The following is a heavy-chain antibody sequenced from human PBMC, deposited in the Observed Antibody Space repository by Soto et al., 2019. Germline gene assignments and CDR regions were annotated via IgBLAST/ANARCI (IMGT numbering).Heavy chain of an antibody. J-gene: IGHJ1*01. CDR1: GGSMRNYY. D-gene: IGHD3-9*01. Sequence: SETLSLTCTVSGGSMRNYYWTWIRQPPGKGLEWIGYIHYSGTTSFFPSYNPSLRSRVTISEDTSKNQFSLKSLSVTTADTAVYFCAAGEASRRNLVPYYLDLWGQGTLVTVYS. V-gene: IGHV4-59*01. CDR2: IHYSGTT. CDR3: AAGEASRRNLVPYYLDL.